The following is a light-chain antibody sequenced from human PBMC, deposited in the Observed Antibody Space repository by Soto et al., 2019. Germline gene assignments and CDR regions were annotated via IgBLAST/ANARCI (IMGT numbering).Light chain of an antibody. J-gene: IGKJ1*01. CDR3: QQSYSTPST. Sequence: DIQMTQSPSSLSASVGDRVTITCRASQSIRSYLNWYQQKPGIAPKLLIFAASSLQSGVPSRFSGSGSGTDFTLTISSLQAEDFATYYCQQSYSTPSTFGQGTKVEIK. CDR2: AAS. CDR1: QSIRSY. V-gene: IGKV1-39*01.